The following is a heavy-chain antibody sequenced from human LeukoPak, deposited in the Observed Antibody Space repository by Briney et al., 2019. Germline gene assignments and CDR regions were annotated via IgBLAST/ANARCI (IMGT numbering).Heavy chain of an antibody. D-gene: IGHD2-8*02. CDR1: GFTFSSYG. J-gene: IGHJ3*02. CDR3: AKDPDLVVYAIGSVAFDI. V-gene: IGHV3-30*02. Sequence: PGGSLRLSCAASGFTFSSYGMHWVRQAPGKGLEWVAFIRYDGSNKYYADSVKGRFTISRDNSKNTLYLQMNSLRAEDTAVYYCAKDPDLVVYAIGSVAFDIWGQGTMVTVSS. CDR2: IRYDGSNK.